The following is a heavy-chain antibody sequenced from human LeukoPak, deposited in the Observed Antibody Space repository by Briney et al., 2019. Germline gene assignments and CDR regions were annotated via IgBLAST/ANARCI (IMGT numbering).Heavy chain of an antibody. J-gene: IGHJ4*02. CDR1: GFTVSSNY. CDR3: AREPSGGLGIDY. D-gene: IGHD3-16*01. V-gene: IGHV3-66*01. CDR2: IYSGGST. Sequence: PGGSLRLSCAASGFTVSSNYMSWVRQAPGKGLEWVSVIYSGGSTYYADSVKGRFTISRDDSKNTLYLQMNSLRAEDTAVYYCAREPSGGLGIDYWGQGTLVTVSS.